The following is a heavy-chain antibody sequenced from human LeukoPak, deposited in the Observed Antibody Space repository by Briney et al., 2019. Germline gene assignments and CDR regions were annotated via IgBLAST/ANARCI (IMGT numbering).Heavy chain of an antibody. V-gene: IGHV3-30*02. CDR2: IRYDGSNK. D-gene: IGHD5-12*01. J-gene: IGHJ4*02. Sequence: GGSLRLSCAASGFTFSSYGMHWVRQAPGKGLEGVAFIRYDGSNKYYADSVKGRVTISRDNSKNTLYLRMNSLRAEDTAVYYCAKVFRGYDSFDYWGQGTLVTVSS. CDR1: GFTFSSYG. CDR3: AKVFRGYDSFDY.